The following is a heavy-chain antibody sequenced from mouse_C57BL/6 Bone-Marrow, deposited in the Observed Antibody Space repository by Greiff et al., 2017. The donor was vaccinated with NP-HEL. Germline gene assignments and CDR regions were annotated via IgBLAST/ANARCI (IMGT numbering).Heavy chain of an antibody. CDR2: IDPSDSYT. CDR1: GYTFTSYW. D-gene: IGHD1-1*01. CDR3: ARYDYGRSVDY. J-gene: IGHJ4*01. V-gene: IGHV1-50*01. Sequence: VQLQQPGAELVKPGASVKLSCKASGYTFTSYWMQWVKQRPGQGLEWIGEIDPSDSYTNYNQKFKGKATLTVDKSSSTAYMQLSSLTSEDSAVYYCARYDYGRSVDYWGQGASVTASS.